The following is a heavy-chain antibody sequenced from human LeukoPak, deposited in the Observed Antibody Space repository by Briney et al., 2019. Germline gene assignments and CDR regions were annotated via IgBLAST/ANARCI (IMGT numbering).Heavy chain of an antibody. D-gene: IGHD6-13*01. V-gene: IGHV3-30*04. CDR1: GFTFSSYA. Sequence: PGRSLRLSCAASGFTFSSYAMHWVRQAPGKGLEWVAVISYDGSNKYYADSVKGRFTISRDNSKNTLYLQMNSLRAEDTAVYYCARDLTGGGSSWCFDYWGQGTLITVSS. J-gene: IGHJ4*02. CDR3: ARDLTGGGSSWCFDY. CDR2: ISYDGSNK.